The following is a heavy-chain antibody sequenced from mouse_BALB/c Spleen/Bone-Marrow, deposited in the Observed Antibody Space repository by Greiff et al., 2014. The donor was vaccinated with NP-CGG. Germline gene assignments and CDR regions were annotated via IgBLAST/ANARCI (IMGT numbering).Heavy chain of an antibody. CDR1: GYTFTSYW. J-gene: IGHJ4*01. D-gene: IGHD2-3*01. CDR2: IDPSDSET. CDR3: ARALGDGYYYAMDY. V-gene: IGHV1-69*02. Sequence: VQLQQSGAELMKPGAPVKLSCKASGYTFTSYWMNWVKQRPGRGLEWIGRIDPSDSETHYNQKFKDKATLTVDKSSSTAYIQLSSLTSEDSAVYYCARALGDGYYYAMDYWGQGTSVTVSS.